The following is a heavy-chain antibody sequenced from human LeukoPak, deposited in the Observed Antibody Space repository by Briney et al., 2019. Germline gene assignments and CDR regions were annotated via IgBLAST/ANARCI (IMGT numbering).Heavy chain of an antibody. Sequence: GASVKVSCKASGYTFTDYYIHWVRQAPGQGLEWMGWINTNTGNPTYAQGFTGRFVFSLDASVSTAYLQISSLKAEDTAVYYCARDLVLRFLGHFGYWGQGTLVTVSS. J-gene: IGHJ4*02. V-gene: IGHV7-4-1*02. D-gene: IGHD3-3*01. CDR1: GYTFTDYY. CDR3: ARDLVLRFLGHFGY. CDR2: INTNTGNP.